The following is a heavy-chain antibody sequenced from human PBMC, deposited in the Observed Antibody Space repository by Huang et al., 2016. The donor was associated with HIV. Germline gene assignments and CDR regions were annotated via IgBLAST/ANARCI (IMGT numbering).Heavy chain of an antibody. CDR3: ARHFGSWSGYFDS. D-gene: IGHD3-10*01. V-gene: IGHV4-39*01. Sequence: QLQLQESGPGLVRPSETLSLICTVSVGSITDSNYYWGWIRQPPGKGLEWIGSIYFSGDTEYNPSLKSRVTMSVDTSKNRFSLDIRSVAVADTAIYYCARHFGSWSGYFDSWGQGTLVPVSS. CDR1: VGSITDSNYY. CDR2: IYFSGDT. J-gene: IGHJ4*02.